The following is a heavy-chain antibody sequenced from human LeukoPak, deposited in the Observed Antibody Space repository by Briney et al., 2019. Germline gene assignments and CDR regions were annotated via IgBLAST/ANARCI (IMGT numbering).Heavy chain of an antibody. CDR1: GYTFTSYG. Sequence: ASVKVSCKASGYTFTSYGISWVRQAPGQGLEWMGWINPNSGGTNYAQKFQGRVTMTRDTSISTAYMELSRLRSDDTAVYYCARTEPYYDSSGYLFQHWGQGTLVTVSS. J-gene: IGHJ1*01. CDR3: ARTEPYYDSSGYLFQH. D-gene: IGHD3-22*01. CDR2: INPNSGGT. V-gene: IGHV1-2*02.